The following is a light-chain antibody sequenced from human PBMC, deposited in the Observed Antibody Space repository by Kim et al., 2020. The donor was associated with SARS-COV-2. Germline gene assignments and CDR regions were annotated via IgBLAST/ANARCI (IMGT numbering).Light chain of an antibody. CDR3: GAWDSSLSGVV. J-gene: IGLJ2*01. CDR1: SSNIGNNY. CDR2: DNN. Sequence: GQKLTISGSGSSSNIGNNYVSWYQQHLGTAPKLLIYDNNKRPSGIPDRFSGSKSGTSATLGITGLQTGDEADYYCGAWDSSLSGVVLGGGTQLTVL. V-gene: IGLV1-51*01.